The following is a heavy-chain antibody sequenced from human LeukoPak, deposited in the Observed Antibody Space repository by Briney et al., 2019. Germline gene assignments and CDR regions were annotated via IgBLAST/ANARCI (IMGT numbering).Heavy chain of an antibody. V-gene: IGHV3-23*01. CDR2: ISGSGATT. D-gene: IGHD3-22*01. J-gene: IGHJ5*02. CDR1: GFTFSDAW. CDR3: VKDRETYYDPGGYYCIWLDP. Sequence: GGSLRLSCVGSGFTFSDAWMTWVRQAPGKGLEWVSSISGSGATTYYADSVKGRFTISRDNSKSTLFLQMNSLRADDTAVYHCVKDRETYYDPGGYYCIWLDPWGLGTLVTVSS.